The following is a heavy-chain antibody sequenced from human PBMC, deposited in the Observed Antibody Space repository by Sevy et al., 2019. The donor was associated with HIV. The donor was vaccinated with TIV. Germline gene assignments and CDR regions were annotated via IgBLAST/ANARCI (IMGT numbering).Heavy chain of an antibody. Sequence: GGSLRLSCGASGFTFSRYSMNWVRQALGKGLEWVSSISSGNSYIYYADSVKGRFTISRDNAKNSLYLHMNSLRAEDTAVYYCARGSGAVVAGNYFDYWGQGILVTVSS. J-gene: IGHJ4*02. V-gene: IGHV3-21*01. D-gene: IGHD6-19*01. CDR1: GFTFSRYS. CDR3: ARGSGAVVAGNYFDY. CDR2: ISSGNSYI.